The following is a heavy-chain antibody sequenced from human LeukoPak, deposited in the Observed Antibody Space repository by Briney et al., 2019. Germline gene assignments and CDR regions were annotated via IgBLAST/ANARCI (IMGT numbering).Heavy chain of an antibody. J-gene: IGHJ6*02. Sequence: GASVKVSCKASGGTFSSYAISWVRQAPGQGLEWMGGIIPIFGTANYAQKFQGRATITADKSTSTAYMELSSLRSEDTAVYYCARPTAFSGSPLRNYYGMDVWGQGTTVTVSS. CDR1: GGTFSSYA. D-gene: IGHD1-26*01. V-gene: IGHV1-69*06. CDR3: ARPTAFSGSPLRNYYGMDV. CDR2: IIPIFGTA.